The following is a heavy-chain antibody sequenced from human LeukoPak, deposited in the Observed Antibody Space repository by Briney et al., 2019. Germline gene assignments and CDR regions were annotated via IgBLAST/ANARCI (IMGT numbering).Heavy chain of an antibody. D-gene: IGHD1-26*01. V-gene: IGHV1-69*06. CDR2: IIPIFGTA. CDR3: ASSLPSGSNEASAFHI. Sequence: GASVKVSCKASGGTLSSYAISWVRQAPGQGLEWMGGIIPIFGTASYAQKFQGRVTITADKSTSTAYMELSSLRSEDTAVYYCASSLPSGSNEASAFHIWGQGTMVTVSS. CDR1: GGTLSSYA. J-gene: IGHJ3*02.